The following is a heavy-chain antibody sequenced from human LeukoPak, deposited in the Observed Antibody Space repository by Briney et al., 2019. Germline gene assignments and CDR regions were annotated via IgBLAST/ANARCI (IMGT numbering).Heavy chain of an antibody. Sequence: ASVKVSCKASGYTFTGYYMHWVRQAPGQGLEWMGWINPNSGGTNYAQNLQGRVTMTRDTSISTAYMELSRLRSDDTAVYYCARGSTAVLRYFDWLLYKPNWFDPWGQGTLVTVSS. CDR1: GYTFTGYY. V-gene: IGHV1-2*02. J-gene: IGHJ5*02. CDR2: INPNSGGT. CDR3: ARGSTAVLRYFDWLLYKPNWFDP. D-gene: IGHD3-9*01.